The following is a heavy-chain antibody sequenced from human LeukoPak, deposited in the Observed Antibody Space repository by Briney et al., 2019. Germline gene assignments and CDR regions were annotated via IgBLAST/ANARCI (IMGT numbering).Heavy chain of an antibody. CDR1: GFSLSTSGVG. D-gene: IGHD3-16*01. CDR3: AHGGLAYGMGV. Sequence: SGPTLVKPTQTLTLTCTFSGFSLSTSGVGVGWIRQPPGKALEWLALIYRNDDKRYSPSLKSRLTITKDTPKNQVVLTMTNMDPVDTATYYCAHGGLAYGMGVWGQGTTVTVSS. V-gene: IGHV2-5*01. CDR2: IYRNDDK. J-gene: IGHJ6*02.